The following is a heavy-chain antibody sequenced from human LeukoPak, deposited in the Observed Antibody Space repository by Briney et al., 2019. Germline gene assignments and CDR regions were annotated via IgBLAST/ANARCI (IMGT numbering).Heavy chain of an antibody. CDR1: GFTFNSYA. D-gene: IGHD3-10*01. J-gene: IGHJ5*02. V-gene: IGHV3-23*01. CDR2: ISDSGSET. CDR3: AKGVGWFPS. Sequence: GGSLRASCAASGFTFNSYAMSWVRQAPGKGQEWVSVISDSGSETFYADSVKGRFTISRDNSKNTLYLQINSLRAEDTAIYYCAKGVGWFPSWGQGTLVTVSS.